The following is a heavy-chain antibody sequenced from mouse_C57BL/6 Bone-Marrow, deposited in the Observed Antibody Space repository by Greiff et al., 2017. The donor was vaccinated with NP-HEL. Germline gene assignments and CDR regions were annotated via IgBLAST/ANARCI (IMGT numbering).Heavy chain of an antibody. V-gene: IGHV1-81*01. Sequence: QVQLQQSGAELARPGASVKLSCKASGYTFTSYGISWVKQRTGQGLEWIGEIYPRSGNTYSNEKFKGKATLTADKSSSTAYMELRSLTSEDSAVYFCARRYGYAFAYWGQGTLVTVSA. CDR2: IYPRSGNT. CDR3: ARRYGYAFAY. CDR1: GYTFTSYG. J-gene: IGHJ3*01. D-gene: IGHD2-2*01.